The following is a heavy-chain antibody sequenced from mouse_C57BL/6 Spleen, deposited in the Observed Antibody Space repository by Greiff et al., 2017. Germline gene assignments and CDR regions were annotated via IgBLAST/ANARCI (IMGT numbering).Heavy chain of an antibody. V-gene: IGHV1-53*01. CDR2: IYPSNGST. CDR3: TRGTTVVGEFDFDG. CDR1: GYTFTSYW. Sequence: QVQLQQPGTELVKPGASVKLSCKASGYTFTSYWLHWVKQRPGPGLEWIGNIYPSNGSTKDNEKFKSKATLTVDKYSSTSYMPRSSLTSEDSAVYYCTRGTTVVGEFDFDGWGQGTTLTVSS. J-gene: IGHJ2*01. D-gene: IGHD1-1*01.